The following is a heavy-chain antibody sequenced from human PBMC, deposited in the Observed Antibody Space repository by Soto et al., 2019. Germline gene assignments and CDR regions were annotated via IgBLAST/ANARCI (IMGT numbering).Heavy chain of an antibody. D-gene: IGHD3-9*01. CDR1: GFTFSNAW. CDR2: IKSKTDGGTT. Sequence: GSLRLSCAASGFTFSNAWMSWVRQAPGKGLEWAGRIKSKTDGGTTDYAAPVKGRFAISRDDSKNTLYLQMNSLKTEDTAVYYCTTPFYDILTGSPPYYYGMDVWGQGTTVTVSS. V-gene: IGHV3-15*01. J-gene: IGHJ6*02. CDR3: TTPFYDILTGSPPYYYGMDV.